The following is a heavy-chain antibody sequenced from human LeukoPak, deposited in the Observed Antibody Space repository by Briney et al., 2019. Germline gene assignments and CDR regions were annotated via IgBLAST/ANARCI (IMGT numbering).Heavy chain of an antibody. D-gene: IGHD5-24*01. CDR3: AKDVEMATGGYFDY. CDR2: IRFDGSNK. J-gene: IGHJ4*02. V-gene: IGHV3-30*02. Sequence: GSLRLSCAASGFTFSSYGMHWVRQAPGKGLEWVAFIRFDGSNKYYADSVKGRFTISRDNSKNTLYLQMNSLRAEDTAVYYCAKDVEMATGGYFDYWGQGTLVTVSS. CDR1: GFTFSSYG.